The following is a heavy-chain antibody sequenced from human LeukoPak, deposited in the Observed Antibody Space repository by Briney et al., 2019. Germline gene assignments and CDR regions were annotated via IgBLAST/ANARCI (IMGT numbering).Heavy chain of an antibody. D-gene: IGHD6-19*01. J-gene: IGHJ4*02. CDR3: ARESSGWSFDY. CDR1: GFTFSSYS. V-gene: IGHV3-48*01. CDR2: ISSSSSTI. Sequence: PGGSLRLSCAASGFTFSSYSMNWVRQAPGEGLEWVSYISSSSSTIYYADSVKGRFTISRDNAKNSLYLQMNSLRAEDTAVYYCARESSGWSFDYWGQGTLVTVSS.